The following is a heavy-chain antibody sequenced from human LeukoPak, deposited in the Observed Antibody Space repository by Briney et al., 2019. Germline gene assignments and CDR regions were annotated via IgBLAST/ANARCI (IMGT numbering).Heavy chain of an antibody. J-gene: IGHJ4*02. V-gene: IGHV4-61*01. CDR2: IYYSGST. CDR1: GGSVSSGNYY. CDR3: ARDPSGYSNY. Sequence: PSETLSLTCTVSGGSVSSGNYYWSWIRQPPGKGLEWIGYIYYSGSTNYNPSLKSRVTISVDTSKNQFSLKLSSVTAADTAVYYCARDPSGYSNYWGQGTLATVSS. D-gene: IGHD3-22*01.